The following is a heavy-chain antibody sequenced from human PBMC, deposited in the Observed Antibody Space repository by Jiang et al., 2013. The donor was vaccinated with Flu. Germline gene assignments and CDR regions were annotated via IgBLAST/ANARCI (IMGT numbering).Heavy chain of an antibody. J-gene: IGHJ4*02. D-gene: IGHD2-21*01. CDR1: GDSINDAAYY. V-gene: IGHV4-39*01. CDR3: GRLNIRAEMPTLGIIVF. CDR2: IYYTGVT. Sequence: GLVKPSETLSLTCDVLGDSINDAAYYWGWVRQPPGKGLEYIGDIYYTGVTHYNPSLESRVSISLDTSKNQFSLRLTSVTAADQAMYYCGRLNIRAEMPTLGIIVFWGRGALVTVSS.